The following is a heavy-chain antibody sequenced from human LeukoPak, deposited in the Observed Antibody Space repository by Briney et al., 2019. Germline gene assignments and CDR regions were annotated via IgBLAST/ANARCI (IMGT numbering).Heavy chain of an antibody. CDR2: ISYDGSNK. Sequence: GGSLRLSCAASGLTFSSYAMHWVRQAPGKGLEWVAVISYDGSNKYYADSVKGRFTISRDNSKNTLYLQMNSLRAEDTAVYYCARDKNSSSWYYYYYYYYMDVWGKGTTVTVSS. J-gene: IGHJ6*03. D-gene: IGHD6-13*01. V-gene: IGHV3-30*01. CDR1: GLTFSSYA. CDR3: ARDKNSSSWYYYYYYYYMDV.